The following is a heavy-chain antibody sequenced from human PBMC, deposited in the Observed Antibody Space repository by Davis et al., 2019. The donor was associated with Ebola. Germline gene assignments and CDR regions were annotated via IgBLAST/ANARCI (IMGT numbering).Heavy chain of an antibody. D-gene: IGHD5-18*01. Sequence: PSETLSLTCAVSGGSISSGGYSWSWIRQPPGKGLEWIGYIYHSGSTYYNPSLKSRVTISVDRSKNQFSLKLSSVTAADTAVYYCARDQVFELWLIFDYYMDVWGKGTTVTVSS. J-gene: IGHJ6*03. CDR2: IYHSGST. V-gene: IGHV4-30-2*01. CDR3: ARDQVFELWLIFDYYMDV. CDR1: GGSISSGGYS.